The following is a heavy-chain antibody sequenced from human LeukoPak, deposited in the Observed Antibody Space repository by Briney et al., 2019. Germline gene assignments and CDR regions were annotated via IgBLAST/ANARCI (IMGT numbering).Heavy chain of an antibody. Sequence: GGSLRLSCAASGFTFSSYGMHWVRQAPGKGLEWVAFIRYDGSNKYYADSVKGRFIISRDNSKNTLYLQMNSLRAEDTAVYYCAKQDKQLVDYWGEGTLVTVSP. CDR1: GFTFSSYG. V-gene: IGHV3-30*02. CDR2: IRYDGSNK. J-gene: IGHJ4*02. CDR3: AKQDKQLVDY. D-gene: IGHD6-6*01.